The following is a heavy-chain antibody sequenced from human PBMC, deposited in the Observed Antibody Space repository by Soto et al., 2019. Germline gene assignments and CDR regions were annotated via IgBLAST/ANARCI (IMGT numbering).Heavy chain of an antibody. D-gene: IGHD1-26*01. CDR3: AKDEVGAVYYYYYGMDV. Sequence: PGGSLRLSCAASGFTFSSCAMGWVRQAPGKGLEWVSDISGSGGSKYYAESVKGRFTISRDNSKNTLYLQMNSLRAEDTAVYYCAKDEVGAVYYYYYGMDVWGQGTTVTVSS. CDR2: ISGSGGSK. CDR1: GFTFSSCA. V-gene: IGHV3-23*01. J-gene: IGHJ6*02.